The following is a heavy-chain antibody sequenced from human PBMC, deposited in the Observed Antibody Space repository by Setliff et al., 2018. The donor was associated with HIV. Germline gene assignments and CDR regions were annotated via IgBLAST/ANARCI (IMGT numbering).Heavy chain of an antibody. J-gene: IGHJ4*02. D-gene: IGHD3-10*01. CDR1: GFTFSSYW. V-gene: IGHV3-74*01. CDR3: VTDIESHPYYNLDY. Sequence: SLRLSCAASGFTFSSYWMHWDRQAPGKGLVWVSCINNDGSSTNYADSVKGRLTVSRDNAKNTLYLQMDSLRSEDTAVYYCVTDIESHPYYNLDYWGQGTLVTVSS. CDR2: INNDGSST.